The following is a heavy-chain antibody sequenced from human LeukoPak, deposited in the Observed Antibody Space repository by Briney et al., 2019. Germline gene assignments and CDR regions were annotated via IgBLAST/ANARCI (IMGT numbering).Heavy chain of an antibody. CDR1: GYTFTDYY. D-gene: IGHD2-8*02. V-gene: IGHV1-2*02. CDR2: INAKSGDT. CDR3: ARQNTGQLDS. Sequence: GASVKVFCKASGYTFTDYYMHWVRQAPGQGLEWMGWINAKSGDTKYAQKFQARVTMTRDTSITTTYMEVSRLSSDDTAVYYCARQNTGQLDSWGQGTLVTVSS. J-gene: IGHJ5*01.